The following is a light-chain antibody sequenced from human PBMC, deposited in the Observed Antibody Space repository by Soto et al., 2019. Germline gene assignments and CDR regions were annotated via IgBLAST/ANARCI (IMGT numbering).Light chain of an antibody. Sequence: QSALTQPASVSGSPGQSITISCTGSSSDVGRYNYVSWYQQHPGKAPKLMTYEVSNRPSGVSICFSGSKSGNTASLTISGLQAEDEADYYCSSFTSSKSVVFGGGTKLTVL. CDR1: SSDVGRYNY. CDR2: EVS. V-gene: IGLV2-14*01. J-gene: IGLJ2*01. CDR3: SSFTSSKSVV.